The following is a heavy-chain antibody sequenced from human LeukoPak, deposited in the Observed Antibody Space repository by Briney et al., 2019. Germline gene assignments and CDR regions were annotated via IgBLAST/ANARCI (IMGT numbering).Heavy chain of an antibody. J-gene: IGHJ4*02. CDR3: TTDLALGYCSSTSCYAYPPFDY. Sequence: GGSLRLSCAASGFTFSNAWMSWVRQAPGKGLEWVGRIKSKTDGGTTDYAAPVKGRFTISRDDSKNTLYLQMNSLKTEDTAVYYCTTDLALGYCSSTSCYAYPPFDYWGQGTLVTVSS. V-gene: IGHV3-15*01. CDR1: GFTFSNAW. D-gene: IGHD2-2*01. CDR2: IKSKTDGGTT.